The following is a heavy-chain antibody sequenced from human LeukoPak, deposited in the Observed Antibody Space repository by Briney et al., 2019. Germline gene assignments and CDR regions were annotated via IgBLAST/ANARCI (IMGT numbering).Heavy chain of an antibody. CDR2: IYYSGNT. D-gene: IGHD1-14*01. J-gene: IGHJ4*02. V-gene: IGHV4-34*01. CDR3: ARGPFLTAFDY. Sequence: SETLSLTCAVYGGSFSGYYWSWIRQPPGKGLDWIGSIYYSGNTYYNPSLKSRVTISVDTSKNQFSLKLSSVTAADTAVYYCARGPFLTAFDYWGQGTLVTVSS. CDR1: GGSFSGYY.